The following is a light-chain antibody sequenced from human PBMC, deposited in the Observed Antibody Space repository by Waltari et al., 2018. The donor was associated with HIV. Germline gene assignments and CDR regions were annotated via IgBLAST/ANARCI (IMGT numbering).Light chain of an antibody. CDR1: SSNLGINS. CDR2: DNP. J-gene: IGLJ2*01. V-gene: IGLV1-51*01. Sequence: QSVLTQPPSISAAAGQKVTISCSGSSSNLGINSVAWYRQLPGTAPRLLISDNPNPFPGMPDRICGSKAGTSATLVISGLQPGDEADYYCGAWDNTLRGALFGGGTKLTVL. CDR3: GAWDNTLRGAL.